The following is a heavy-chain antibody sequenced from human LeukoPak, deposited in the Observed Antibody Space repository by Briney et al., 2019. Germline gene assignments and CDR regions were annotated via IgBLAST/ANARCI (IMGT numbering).Heavy chain of an antibody. CDR2: IYTSGST. Sequence: SETLSLTCTVSGGSISSYYWSWIRQPAGKGLEWIGRIYTSGSTNYNPSLKSRVTMSVDTSKNQFSLKLSSVSAADTAVYYCARDRVERYWDYYYYMDVWGKGTTVTVSS. J-gene: IGHJ6*03. V-gene: IGHV4-4*07. CDR1: GGSISSYY. CDR3: ARDRVERYWDYYYYMDV. D-gene: IGHD3-9*01.